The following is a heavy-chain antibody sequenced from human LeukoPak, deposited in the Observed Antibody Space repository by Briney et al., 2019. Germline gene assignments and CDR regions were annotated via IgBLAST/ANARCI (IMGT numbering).Heavy chain of an antibody. D-gene: IGHD3-10*01. V-gene: IGHV3-30*02. J-gene: IGHJ4*02. CDR3: AKDRDYYVDY. CDR2: LRYDGRNK. Sequence: PGGSLRLSCAASGFTFRSYGTHWVRQAPGKGLEWVASLRYDGRNKYYADSVKGRFTISGDNSKNTLYLQMNSLRAEDTAVYYCAKDRDYYVDYWGQGTLVTVSS. CDR1: GFTFRSYG.